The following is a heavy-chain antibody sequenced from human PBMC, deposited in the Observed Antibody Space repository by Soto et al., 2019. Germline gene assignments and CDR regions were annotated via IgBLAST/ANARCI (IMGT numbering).Heavy chain of an antibody. Sequence: ASVKVSCKASGYTFTSYGISWVRQAPGQGLEWMGWISAYNGNTNYAQKLQGRVTMTTDTSTSTAYMELRSLRSDDTAVYYCARDFRSAPRSAGDLYYYYYMDVWGKGTTVTVSS. D-gene: IGHD4-17*01. CDR2: ISAYNGNT. CDR1: GYTFTSYG. V-gene: IGHV1-18*01. J-gene: IGHJ6*03. CDR3: ARDFRSAPRSAGDLYYYYYMDV.